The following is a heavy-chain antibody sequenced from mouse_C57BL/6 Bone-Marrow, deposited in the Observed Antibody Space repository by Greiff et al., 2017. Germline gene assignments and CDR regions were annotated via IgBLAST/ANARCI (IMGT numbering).Heavy chain of an antibody. Sequence: QVQLQQSGPELVKPGASVKISCKASGYAFSSSWMNWVKQRPGKGLEWIGRLYPGDGDTNYNGKFKGKATLTADKSSSTAYMQLSSLTSEDSAVYFCARGVYDYGGYWYFDVWGTGTTVTVSS. CDR3: ARGVYDYGGYWYFDV. J-gene: IGHJ1*03. CDR1: GYAFSSSW. V-gene: IGHV1-82*01. CDR2: LYPGDGDT. D-gene: IGHD2-4*01.